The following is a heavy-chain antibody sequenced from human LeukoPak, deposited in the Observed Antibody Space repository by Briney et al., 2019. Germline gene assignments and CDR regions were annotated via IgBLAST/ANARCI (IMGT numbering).Heavy chain of an antibody. J-gene: IGHJ4*02. V-gene: IGHV4-59*01. CDR2: IYYSGST. CDR3: ARDQWELPAY. CDR1: GGAISSYY. D-gene: IGHD1-26*01. Sequence: SETLSLTCTVSGGAISSYYWSWIRQPPGKGLEWIGYIYYSGSTNYSPSLKSRVTISVDTSKNQFSLKLSSVTAADTAVYYCARDQWELPAYWGQGTLVTVSS.